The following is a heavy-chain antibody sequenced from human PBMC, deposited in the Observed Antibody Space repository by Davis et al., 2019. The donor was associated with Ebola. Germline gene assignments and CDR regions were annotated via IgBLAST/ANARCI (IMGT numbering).Heavy chain of an antibody. CDR2: ISGSGGSA. J-gene: IGHJ6*03. V-gene: IGHV3-23*01. CDR1: GFTFNSYA. D-gene: IGHD2-15*01. CDR3: AKGSQFYYYMDV. Sequence: PGGSLRLSCAASGFTFNSYAMSWVRQAPGKGLEWVSSISGSGGSAYHTASVKGRFTISSDNAKNTLYLQMNGLRAEDTAIYYCAKGSQFYYYMDVWGKGTTVTASS.